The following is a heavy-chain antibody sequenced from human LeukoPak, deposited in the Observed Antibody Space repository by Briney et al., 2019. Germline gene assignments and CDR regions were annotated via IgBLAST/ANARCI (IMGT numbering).Heavy chain of an antibody. Sequence: ASVKVSCKASGYSFIGYYMHWVRQAPGQGLEWMGWINPNSGGTNYAQKFQGRVTLTRGTSISTAYMELSSLRSDDTAVYYCARERAGWELLRGGVGLYFDYWGQGTLVTVSS. V-gene: IGHV1-2*02. CDR3: ARERAGWELLRGGVGLYFDY. D-gene: IGHD1-26*01. CDR1: GYSFIGYY. CDR2: INPNSGGT. J-gene: IGHJ4*02.